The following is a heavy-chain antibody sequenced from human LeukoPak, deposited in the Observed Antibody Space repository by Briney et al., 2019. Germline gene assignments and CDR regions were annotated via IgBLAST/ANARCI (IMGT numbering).Heavy chain of an antibody. Sequence: SGGSLRLSCAASGFTFSSYWMSWVRQAPGKGLEWVADIKQDGSEKYYVDSVKGRFTISRQNAKNSVFLQMNSLRAEDTAVYYCARHRSGGSQDDAFDIWGQGTMVTVSS. CDR3: ARHRSGGSQDDAFDI. CDR2: IKQDGSEK. V-gene: IGHV3-7*01. J-gene: IGHJ3*02. CDR1: GFTFSSYW. D-gene: IGHD2-15*01.